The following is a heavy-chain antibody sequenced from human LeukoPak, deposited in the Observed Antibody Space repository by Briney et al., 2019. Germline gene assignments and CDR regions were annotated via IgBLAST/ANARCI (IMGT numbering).Heavy chain of an antibody. V-gene: IGHV1-69*06. J-gene: IGHJ4*02. CDR3: ARGKDYFDY. Sequence: ASVNVSCKPSGCTFSSYAISWVQQAPGQGFEWMGGIIPIFGTANYAQKLQGRVTITADKSTGTAYMELSSLRSEDTAVYYCARGKDYFDYWGQGTLVTVSS. CDR2: IIPIFGTA. CDR1: GCTFSSYA.